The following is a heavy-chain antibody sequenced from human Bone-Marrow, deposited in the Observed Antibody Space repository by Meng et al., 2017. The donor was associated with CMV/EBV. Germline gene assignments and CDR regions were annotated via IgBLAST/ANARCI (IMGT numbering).Heavy chain of an antibody. CDR2: IIPIFGTA. Sequence: SVKVSCKASGGTFSSYAISWVRRAPGQGLEWMGGIIPIFGTANYAQKFQGRVTITTDESTSTAYMELSSLRSEDTAVYYCARGGARYSSSSDYWGQGTLVTVSS. CDR3: ARGGARYSSSSDY. D-gene: IGHD6-6*01. V-gene: IGHV1-69*05. CDR1: GGTFSSYA. J-gene: IGHJ4*02.